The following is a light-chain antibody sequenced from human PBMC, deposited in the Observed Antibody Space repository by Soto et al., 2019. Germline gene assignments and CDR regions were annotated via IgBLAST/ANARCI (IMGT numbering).Light chain of an antibody. CDR1: ALPKQY. Sequence: SYELTQPPSVSVSPGQTARITYSGDALPKQYAYWYQQKPGQAPVLVIYKDSERPSGIPERFSGSSSGTTVTLTMSGVQAEDEADYYCQSADSSGTYVFGTGTKVTVL. CDR3: QSADSSGTYV. CDR2: KDS. J-gene: IGLJ1*01. V-gene: IGLV3-25*02.